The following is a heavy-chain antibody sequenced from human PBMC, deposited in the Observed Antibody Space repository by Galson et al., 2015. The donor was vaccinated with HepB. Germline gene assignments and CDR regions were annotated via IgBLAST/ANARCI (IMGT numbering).Heavy chain of an antibody. D-gene: IGHD4-11*01. Sequence: SLRLSCAASGFTFNIFAMHWVRQAPGKGLEWVAVMSYDGSNKYYADSVKGRFTISRDNSKNTLYLQMNSLRVEDTALYYCARESYGNLYFDSWGQGTLVTVSS. CDR2: MSYDGSNK. J-gene: IGHJ4*02. CDR1: GFTFNIFA. CDR3: ARESYGNLYFDS. V-gene: IGHV3-30-3*01.